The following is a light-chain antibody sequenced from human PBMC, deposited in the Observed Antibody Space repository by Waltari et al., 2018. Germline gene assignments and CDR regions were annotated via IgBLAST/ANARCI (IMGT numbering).Light chain of an antibody. CDR2: RNN. J-gene: IGLJ1*01. CDR3: SSYTSSSTWV. V-gene: IGLV1-47*01. CDR1: SSNIGSKY. Sequence: QSVLTQAPSVSGTPGQRVTVSCSGSSSNIGSKYVYWYQQLPGTAPKLLIYRNNQRPSGVPDRFSGSKSGNTASLTISGLQAEDEADYYCSSYTSSSTWVFGTGTKVTVL.